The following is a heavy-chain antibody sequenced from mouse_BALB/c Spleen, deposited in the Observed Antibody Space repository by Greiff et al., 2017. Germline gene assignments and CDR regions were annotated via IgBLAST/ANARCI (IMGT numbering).Heavy chain of an antibody. CDR2: ISSGSSTI. V-gene: IGHV5-17*02. Sequence: EVMLVESGGGLVQPGGSRKLSCAASGFTFSSFGMHWVRQAPEKGLEWVAYISSGSSTIYYADTVKGRFTISRDNPKNTLFLQMTSLRSEDTAMYYCAREDYPYYFDYWGQGTTLTVSS. D-gene: IGHD5-5*01. CDR1: GFTFSSFG. CDR3: AREDYPYYFDY. J-gene: IGHJ2*01.